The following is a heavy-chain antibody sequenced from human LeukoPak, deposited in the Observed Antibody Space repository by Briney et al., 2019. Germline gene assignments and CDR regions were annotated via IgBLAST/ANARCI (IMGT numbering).Heavy chain of an antibody. J-gene: IGHJ4*02. V-gene: IGHV1-46*01. CDR2: INPGGGGT. CDR3: ARAPNRNYGY. D-gene: IGHD4-11*01. CDR1: GYTFTSHY. Sequence: ASVKVSCKASGYTFTSHYMHWVRQAPGQGLEWMGIINPGGGGTSYAQRFQGRVTMTRDTSTSTVYMELSSLRSEDTAVYYCARAPNRNYGYWGQGTLVTVSS.